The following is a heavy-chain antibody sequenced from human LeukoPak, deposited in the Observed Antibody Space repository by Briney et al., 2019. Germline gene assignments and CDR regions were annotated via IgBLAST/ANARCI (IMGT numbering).Heavy chain of an antibody. Sequence: GGSLRLSCAASGFTFSSYVMHWVRQAPGRGLEYVSAISSNGGSTYYANSVKGRFTISRDNAKNSLYLQMNSLRAEDTAVYYCASRNQYCGGDCFWAFDIWGQGTMVTVSS. D-gene: IGHD2-21*02. V-gene: IGHV3-64*01. CDR2: ISSNGGST. CDR1: GFTFSSYV. J-gene: IGHJ3*02. CDR3: ASRNQYCGGDCFWAFDI.